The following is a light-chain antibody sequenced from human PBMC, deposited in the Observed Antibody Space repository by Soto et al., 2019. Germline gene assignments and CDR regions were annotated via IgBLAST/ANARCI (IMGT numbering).Light chain of an antibody. V-gene: IGKV3-15*01. J-gene: IGKJ1*01. CDR2: GAS. CDR3: QQYNNWPPT. Sequence: EIVMTQSPATLSVSPGERATLSCRASQSVSSNLAWYQQKPGQASRLLIYGASTRATGIPARFSGSGSGTEFTLTISSLQSGDFAVYYCQQYNNWPPTFGQGTKV. CDR1: QSVSSN.